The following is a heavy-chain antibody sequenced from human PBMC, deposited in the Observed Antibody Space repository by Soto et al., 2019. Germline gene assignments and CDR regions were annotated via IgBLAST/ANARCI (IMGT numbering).Heavy chain of an antibody. D-gene: IGHD6-13*01. CDR3: ARHISEWQQLGGRFDP. Sequence: GESLKISCKGSGYSFTSYWIGWVRQMPGKGLEWMGIIYPGDSDTRYRPSFQGQVTISADKSISTAYLQWSSLKASDTAMYYCARHISEWQQLGGRFDPWGQGTLVTVSS. J-gene: IGHJ5*02. CDR2: IYPGDSDT. V-gene: IGHV5-51*01. CDR1: GYSFTSYW.